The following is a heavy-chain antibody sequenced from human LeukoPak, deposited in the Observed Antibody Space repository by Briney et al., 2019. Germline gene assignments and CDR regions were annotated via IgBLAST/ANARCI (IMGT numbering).Heavy chain of an antibody. CDR3: ARDTNWGIWFDP. D-gene: IGHD7-27*01. V-gene: IGHV4-34*01. CDR1: GGSFSGYY. Sequence: PSETLSLTCAVYGGSFSGYYWSWIRQPPGKGLEWIGEINHSGSTNYNPSLKSRVTISVDTSKNQFSLQLNSVTPEDTAVYYCARDTNWGIWFDPWGQGTLVTVSS. J-gene: IGHJ5*02. CDR2: INHSGST.